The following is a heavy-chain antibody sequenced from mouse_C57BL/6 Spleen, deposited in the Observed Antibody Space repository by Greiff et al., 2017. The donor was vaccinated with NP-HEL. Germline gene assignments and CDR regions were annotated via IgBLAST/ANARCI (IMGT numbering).Heavy chain of an antibody. CDR3: ARCDDYDGYYYAMDY. CDR1: GYSFTGYF. V-gene: IGHV1-20*01. J-gene: IGHJ4*01. Sequence: EVQLQQSGPELVKPGDSVKISCKASGYSFTGYFMNWVMQSHGTSLEWIGRINPYNGDTFYNQKFKGKATLTVDKSSSTAHMELRSLTSEDSAVYYCARCDDYDGYYYAMDYWGQGTSVTVSS. D-gene: IGHD2-4*01. CDR2: INPYNGDT.